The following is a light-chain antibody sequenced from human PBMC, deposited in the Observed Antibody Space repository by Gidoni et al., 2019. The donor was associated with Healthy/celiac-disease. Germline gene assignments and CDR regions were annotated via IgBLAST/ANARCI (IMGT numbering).Light chain of an antibody. CDR2: AAS. Sequence: IRMTQSPSSFSASTGDRVTITCRASQGIRSYLAWYQQKPGKAPKLLIYAASTLQSGVPSRFSGSGSGTDFTLTISCLQSEDFATYYCQQYYSYPRTFGQGTKVEIK. CDR3: QQYYSYPRT. V-gene: IGKV1-8*01. J-gene: IGKJ1*01. CDR1: QGIRSY.